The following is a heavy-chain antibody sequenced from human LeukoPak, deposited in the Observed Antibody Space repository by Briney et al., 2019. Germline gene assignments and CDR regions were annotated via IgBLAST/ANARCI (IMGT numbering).Heavy chain of an antibody. CDR1: GYTFSGPY. CDR3: ARSAEHCNNGVCFTDYYMDV. Sequence: WASVKVSCKASGYTFSGPYIHWVRQAPGRGLEWLGRINPNSGDTNYAQNLHGRVTMTRDTSITTAYMELNSLTSDDTAVYFCARSAEHCNNGVCFTDYYMDVWGKGTTVTVSS. J-gene: IGHJ6*03. D-gene: IGHD2-8*01. V-gene: IGHV1-2*06. CDR2: INPNSGDT.